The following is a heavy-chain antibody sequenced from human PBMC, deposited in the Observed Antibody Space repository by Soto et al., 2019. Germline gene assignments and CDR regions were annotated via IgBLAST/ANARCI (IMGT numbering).Heavy chain of an antibody. CDR2: IYPGDSDT. V-gene: IGHV5-51*01. J-gene: IGHJ6*02. CDR1: GYSFTSYW. CDR3: ARRKYYGSGSYYTPYGVDV. D-gene: IGHD3-10*01. Sequence: PGESLKISCKGSGYSFTSYWIGWVRQMPGKGLEWMGIIYPGDSDTRYSPSFQGQVTISADKSISTAYLQWSSLKASDTAMYYCARRKYYGSGSYYTPYGVDVWGQGTTVTVS.